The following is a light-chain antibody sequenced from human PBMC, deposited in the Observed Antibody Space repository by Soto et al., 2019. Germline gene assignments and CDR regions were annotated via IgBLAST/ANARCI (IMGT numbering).Light chain of an antibody. V-gene: IGLV2-14*01. Sequence: QSALTQPASVSGSPGQSITISCTGASGDVGGYNYVSWYQQHPGKAPKVLISDVSNRPSGISNRFSGSKSGNTASLTISGLQAEDEADYYCSSYTSIDTWVFGTGTKVTAL. CDR3: SSYTSIDTWV. CDR2: DVS. J-gene: IGLJ1*01. CDR1: SGDVGGYNY.